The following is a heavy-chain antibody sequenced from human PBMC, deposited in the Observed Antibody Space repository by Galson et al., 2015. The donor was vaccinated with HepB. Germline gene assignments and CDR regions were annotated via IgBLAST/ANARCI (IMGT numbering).Heavy chain of an antibody. Sequence: LRLSCAASGFTFSNYAMSWVRQARGKGLEWVSTISASGADTKYAESVNGRFTISRDNANNTLSLQMTSPGDEDTALYFCSKGRYASRSHFDSWGQGALVTVSS. D-gene: IGHD3-16*01. V-gene: IGHV3-23*01. J-gene: IGHJ4*02. CDR2: ISASGADT. CDR1: GFTFSNYA. CDR3: SKGRYASRSHFDS.